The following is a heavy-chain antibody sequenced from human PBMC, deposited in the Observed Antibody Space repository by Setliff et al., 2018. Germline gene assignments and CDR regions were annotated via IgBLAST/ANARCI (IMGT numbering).Heavy chain of an antibody. J-gene: IGHJ6*02. D-gene: IGHD6-13*01. CDR1: GGSISSSRYY. CDR2: INYSGST. Sequence: NPSETLSLTCTVSGGSISSSRYYWGWIRQPPGKGLEWLGSINYSGSTYYNPSLKSRVTISVETSKNQFSLKLSSVTAADTAVYYCARAAGYSSSWYHYYYGMDVWGQGTTVTVSS. CDR3: ARAAGYSSSWYHYYYGMDV. V-gene: IGHV4-39*01.